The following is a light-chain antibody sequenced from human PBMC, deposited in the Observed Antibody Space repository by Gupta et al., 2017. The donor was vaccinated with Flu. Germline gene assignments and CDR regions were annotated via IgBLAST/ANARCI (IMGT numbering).Light chain of an antibody. CDR2: GAS. CDR1: QSVSSRH. Sequence: EIVLTQSPGTLSLSPGERATLSCRASQSVSSRHLAWYQQQPDQAPRLLIYGASSRATGIPDRFSGSGSGTDFTLTISRLEPEDSAVYYCQQYGSSPRVTFGPGTKVDIK. V-gene: IGKV3-20*01. CDR3: QQYGSSPRVT. J-gene: IGKJ3*01.